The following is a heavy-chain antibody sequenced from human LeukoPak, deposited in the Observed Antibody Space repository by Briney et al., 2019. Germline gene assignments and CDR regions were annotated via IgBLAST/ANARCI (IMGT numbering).Heavy chain of an antibody. CDR3: ARDRYYYGSGSYVDY. D-gene: IGHD3-10*01. V-gene: IGHV3-30*04. CDR2: ISYDGSNK. CDR1: GFTFSGYA. J-gene: IGHJ4*02. Sequence: PGGSLRLSCAASGFTFSGYAMHWVRQAPGKGLEWVALISYDGSNKYYADSVKGRFTISRDNSKNTLYLQMNSLRAEDTAVYYCARDRYYYGSGSYVDYWGQGTLVTVSS.